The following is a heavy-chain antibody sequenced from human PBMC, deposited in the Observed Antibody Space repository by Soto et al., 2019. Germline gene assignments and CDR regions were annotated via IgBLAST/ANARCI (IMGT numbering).Heavy chain of an antibody. CDR2: ISGNGGYT. Sequence: GVFMRLSCAAAEVNFRSYAMTWVRQAPGKGLEWVSTISGNGGYTYYSDSVRGRFTISRDNSKKTLYLQMDSLRADDTAVFYCAKGKANTVFGVDTLFDYWGQGTQVTVSS. J-gene: IGHJ4*02. CDR3: AKGKANTVFGVDTLFDY. CDR1: EVNFRSYA. D-gene: IGHD3-3*01. V-gene: IGHV3-23*01.